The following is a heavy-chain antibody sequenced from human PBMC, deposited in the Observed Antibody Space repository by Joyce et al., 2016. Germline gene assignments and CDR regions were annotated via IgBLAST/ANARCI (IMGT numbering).Heavy chain of an antibody. Sequence: QLQLQESGPGLVKPSETLSLICTASGVSFSISNSYWAWIRQPPGKGLEWIGTLYYSDSTDYNPSLKSRVTISGDTSKNHFSLRLSSVTAADTAVYFCARRGQTYGDFDYWGQGTLVTVSS. CDR3: ARRGQTYGDFDY. V-gene: IGHV4-39*02. J-gene: IGHJ4*02. CDR1: GVSFSISNSY. CDR2: LYYSDST. D-gene: IGHD5-18*01.